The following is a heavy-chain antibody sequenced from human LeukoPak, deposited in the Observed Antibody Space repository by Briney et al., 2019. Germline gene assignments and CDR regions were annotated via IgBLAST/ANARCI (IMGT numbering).Heavy chain of an antibody. Sequence: GRTLCLSCAVSGFTFSNYCMYWVCKPPAEGLGLVSRISSDGSSTTYYDSLKGRCTISRDNAKNTLYLQMNSLGADDTAVYYCERRSRVGESVFLWGQGPLILVSS. CDR2: ISSDGSST. CDR3: ERRSRVGESVFL. V-gene: IGHV3-74*01. D-gene: IGHD3-10*01. CDR1: GFTFSNYC. J-gene: IGHJ4*02.